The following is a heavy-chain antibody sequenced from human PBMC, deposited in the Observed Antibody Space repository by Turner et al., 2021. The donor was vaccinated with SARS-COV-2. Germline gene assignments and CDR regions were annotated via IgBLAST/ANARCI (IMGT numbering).Heavy chain of an antibody. D-gene: IGHD3-10*01. CDR3: ARLLNPGSYYYYYYGMDV. Sequence: QLQLQESGPGLVKPSETLSLTCTVSGGPISSSNYYWGWIRQPPGKGLGWIGSIYYSGSTYYNPSLKSRVTISVDTSKNQFSLKLSSVTAADTAVYYCARLLNPGSYYYYYYGMDVWGQGTTVTVSS. V-gene: IGHV4-39*01. J-gene: IGHJ6*02. CDR1: GGPISSSNYY. CDR2: IYYSGST.